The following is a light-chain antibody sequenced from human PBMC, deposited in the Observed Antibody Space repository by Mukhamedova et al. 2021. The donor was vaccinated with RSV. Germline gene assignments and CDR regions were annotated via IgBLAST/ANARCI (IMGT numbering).Light chain of an antibody. CDR2: GAT. Sequence: GKAPKVLITGATDRPSGVSDRFSGSKSGTSASLAISGLQTDDEAYYYCQSYDNTLSGVIFGGGTKLTVL. V-gene: IGLV1-40*01. CDR3: QSYDNTLSGVI. J-gene: IGLJ2*01.